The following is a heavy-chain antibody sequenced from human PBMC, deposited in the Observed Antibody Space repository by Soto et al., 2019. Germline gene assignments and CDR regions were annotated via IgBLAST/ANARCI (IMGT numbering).Heavy chain of an antibody. CDR2: IYRGFST. V-gene: IGHV3-53*01. CDR1: GFNVTNTY. Sequence: GGSLRLSCAVSGFNVTNTYMSWVRQAPGKWLEWVSVIYRGFSTFYADSVKGRFTVSRDDSKNTVSLQMNSLRAEDTAVYYCARDRSDSSRDDSFDIWGQGXMVTV. CDR3: ARDRSDSSRDDSFDI. J-gene: IGHJ3*02. D-gene: IGHD6-6*01.